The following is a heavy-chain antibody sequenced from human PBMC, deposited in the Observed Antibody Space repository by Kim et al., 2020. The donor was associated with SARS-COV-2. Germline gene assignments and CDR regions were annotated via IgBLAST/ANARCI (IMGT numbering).Heavy chain of an antibody. Sequence: GGSLRLSCAASGFTFSSYAMHWVRQAPGKGLEWVAVISYDGSNKYYADSVKGRFTISRDNSKNTLYLQMNSLRAEDTAVYYCARDDGYGDYRGDYGMDG. J-gene: IGHJ6*01. V-gene: IGHV3-30*04. CDR2: ISYDGSNK. CDR1: GFTFSSYA. CDR3: ARDDGYGDYRGDYGMDG. D-gene: IGHD4-17*01.